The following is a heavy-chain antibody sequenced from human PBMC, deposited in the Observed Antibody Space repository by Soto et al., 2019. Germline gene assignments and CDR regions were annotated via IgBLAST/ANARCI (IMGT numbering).Heavy chain of an antibody. CDR2: MYPVDSDS. D-gene: IGHD1-1*01. V-gene: IGHV5-51*01. CDR1: LNTCTEYW. CDR3: ATHISNFRYYYYAMDV. Sequence: GESLTISWKGSLNTCTEYWIGCVRWLPGKGLEWLGLMYPVDSDSRYSPSFHGQFTITDDKSTITAYLKRNTLKASDTDMYYCATHISNFRYYYYAMDVWGQGTTVTVYS. J-gene: IGHJ6*02.